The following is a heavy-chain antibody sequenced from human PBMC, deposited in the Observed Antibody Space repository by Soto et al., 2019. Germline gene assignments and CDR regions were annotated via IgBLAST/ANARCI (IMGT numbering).Heavy chain of an antibody. D-gene: IGHD1-7*01. J-gene: IGHJ4*02. CDR2: IHSSGTT. CDR3: ARDRIIGTSYSDY. CDR1: SGSINIFY. V-gene: IGHV4-4*07. Sequence: SETLSLTCTVSSGSINIFYWAWIRHPAGKGLEWIGRIHSSGTTNYNPSLSSRVTMSVDPSKNQFSLRLTSVTAADTAVYYCARDRIIGTSYSDYWGQGILVTVSS.